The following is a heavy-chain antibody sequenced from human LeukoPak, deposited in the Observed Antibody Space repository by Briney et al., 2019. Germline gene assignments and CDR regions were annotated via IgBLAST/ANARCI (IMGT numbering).Heavy chain of an antibody. Sequence: SETLSLTCAVYGGSFSGYYWSWIRQPPGKGLEWIGEINHSGSTNYNPSLKSRVTISVDTSKNQFSLKLSSVTAADTAVYYCARDRGPGYFDLWGRGTLVTVSS. D-gene: IGHD1-14*01. CDR2: INHSGST. V-gene: IGHV4-34*01. CDR3: ARDRGPGYFDL. J-gene: IGHJ2*01. CDR1: GGSFSGYY.